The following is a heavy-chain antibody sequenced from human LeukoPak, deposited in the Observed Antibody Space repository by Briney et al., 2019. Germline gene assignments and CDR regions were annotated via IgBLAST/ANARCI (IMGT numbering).Heavy chain of an antibody. CDR1: GFTVSSNY. J-gene: IGHJ4*02. CDR3: AKERNLEIAVAGTIFDY. Sequence: GALRLSCAASGFTVSSNYMGWVRQAPGKGLEWVSVIYSGGDTYYTDSVKGRFTISRDNFKNMIYLEMTSLKAEDTAVYYCAKERNLEIAVAGTIFDYWGQGTLVTVSS. CDR2: IYSGGDT. V-gene: IGHV3-66*01. D-gene: IGHD6-19*01.